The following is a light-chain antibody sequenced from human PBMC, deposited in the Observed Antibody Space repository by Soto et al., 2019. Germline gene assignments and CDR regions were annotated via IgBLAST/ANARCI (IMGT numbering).Light chain of an antibody. CDR3: QQYKSYPRT. CDR2: DAF. J-gene: IGKJ1*01. V-gene: IGKV1-5*01. CDR1: QSISSW. Sequence: DIQMTQSPSTLSASVGDRVTMTCRASQSISSWLAWYQQKPGKAPKLLIYDAFSLQSGVPSRFSGSGSGAEFTLTISSLQPDDSATYYCQQYKSYPRTFGQGAKV.